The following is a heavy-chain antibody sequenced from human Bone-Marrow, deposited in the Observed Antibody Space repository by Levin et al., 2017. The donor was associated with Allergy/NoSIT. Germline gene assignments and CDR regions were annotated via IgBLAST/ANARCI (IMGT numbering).Heavy chain of an antibody. D-gene: IGHD6-13*01. CDR3: ARLPRESSSWSNGAFDI. CDR1: GFTFSSYG. V-gene: IGHV3-33*01. Sequence: LSLTCAASGFTFSSYGMHWVRQAPGKGLEWVAVIWYDGSNKYYADSVKGRFTISRDNSKNTLYLQMNSLRAEDTAVYYCARLPRESSSWSNGAFDIWGQGTMVTVSS. J-gene: IGHJ3*02. CDR2: IWYDGSNK.